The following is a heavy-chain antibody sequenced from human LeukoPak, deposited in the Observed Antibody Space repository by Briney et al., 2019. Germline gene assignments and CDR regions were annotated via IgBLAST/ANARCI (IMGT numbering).Heavy chain of an antibody. J-gene: IGHJ5*02. CDR1: GGSISSSTYY. V-gene: IGHV4-39*01. CDR2: IYKSGST. CDR3: ARQAYSSNLGWFDP. Sequence: PSETLSLTCSVSGGSISSSTYYWGWIRQPPGKGMEWIGNIYKSGSTYYNPSLHSRVTISVDTSNNQFSLNLSSVTAAHTPVYYCARQAYSSNLGWFDPWGQGTLVTVSS. D-gene: IGHD6-13*01.